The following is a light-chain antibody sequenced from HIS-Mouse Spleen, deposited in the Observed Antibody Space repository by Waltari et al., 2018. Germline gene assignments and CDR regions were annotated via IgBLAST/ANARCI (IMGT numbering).Light chain of an antibody. Sequence: QSVLTQPPSASGTPGQRVTISCSGSSSNIGSNYVYWYQQLPGTAPKLLIYRNNQRPSRVPERFSGSKSGTSAALSISGLRSEDEADYYCAACDDSLSGPVFGGGTKLTVL. CDR3: AACDDSLSGPV. CDR1: SSNIGSNY. CDR2: RNN. V-gene: IGLV1-47*01. J-gene: IGLJ3*02.